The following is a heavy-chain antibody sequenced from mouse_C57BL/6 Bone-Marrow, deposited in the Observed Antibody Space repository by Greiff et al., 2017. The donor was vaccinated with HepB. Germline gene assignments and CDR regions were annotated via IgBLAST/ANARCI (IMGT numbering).Heavy chain of an antibody. V-gene: IGHV1-43*01. Sequence: VQLKESGPELVKPGASVKISCKASGYSFTGYYMHWVKQSSEKSLEWIGEINPSTGGTSYNQKFKGKATLTVDKSSSTAYMQLKSLTSEDSAVYYCARGDYYGSSYDFDYWGQGTTLTVSS. D-gene: IGHD1-1*01. CDR2: INPSTGGT. CDR1: GYSFTGYY. CDR3: ARGDYYGSSYDFDY. J-gene: IGHJ2*01.